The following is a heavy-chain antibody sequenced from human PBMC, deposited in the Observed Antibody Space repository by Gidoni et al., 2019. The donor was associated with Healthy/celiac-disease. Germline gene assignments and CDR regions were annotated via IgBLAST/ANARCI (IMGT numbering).Heavy chain of an antibody. Sequence: QVQLVESGGGVVQPGRSLRLSCAASGFTFSSYGMHWVRQAPGKGLEWVAVIWYDGSNKYYADSVKGRFTISRDNSKNTLYLQMNSLRAEDTAVYYCARDTPYDYGDVMGYWGQGTLVTVSS. D-gene: IGHD4-17*01. J-gene: IGHJ4*02. CDR1: GFTFSSYG. CDR2: IWYDGSNK. V-gene: IGHV3-33*01. CDR3: ARDTPYDYGDVMGY.